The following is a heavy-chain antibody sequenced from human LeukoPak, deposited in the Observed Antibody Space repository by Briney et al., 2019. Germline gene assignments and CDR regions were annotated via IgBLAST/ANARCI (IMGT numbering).Heavy chain of an antibody. J-gene: IGHJ6*03. Sequence: GGSLRLSCAASGFTFSSYAMHWVRQAPGKGLEYVSAISSNGGSTYYANSVKGRFTISRDNSKNTLYLQMGSLRAEDMAVYYCARAPYDYYMDVWGKGTTVTTSS. CDR1: GFTFSSYA. CDR3: ARAPYDYYMDV. D-gene: IGHD2-8*01. CDR2: ISSNGGST. V-gene: IGHV3-64*01.